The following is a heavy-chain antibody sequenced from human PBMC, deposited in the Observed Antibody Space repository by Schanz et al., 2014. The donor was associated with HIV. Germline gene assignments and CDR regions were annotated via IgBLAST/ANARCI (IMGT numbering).Heavy chain of an antibody. Sequence: EVQLLESGGGLIRPGGSLRLSCEASGFTFGSYAMSWVRQAPGKGLEWVSAISDSGGRTYYADSVQGRFTISRDDSKNTLYLQMNSLRAEGTAVYYCATLVVIIMEEKWFDPWGQGTLVTVSS. CDR3: ATLVVIIMEEKWFDP. J-gene: IGHJ5*02. D-gene: IGHD3-22*01. V-gene: IGHV3-23*01. CDR1: GFTFGSYA. CDR2: ISDSGGRT.